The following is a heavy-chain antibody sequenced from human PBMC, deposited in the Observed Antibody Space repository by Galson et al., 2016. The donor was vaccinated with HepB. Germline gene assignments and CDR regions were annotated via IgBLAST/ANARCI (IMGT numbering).Heavy chain of an antibody. CDR2: IYSVGTT. CDR3: AKQRGHPVSSYYFDY. CDR1: GFTVSNNF. Sequence: LRLSCAASGFTVSNNFMTWVRQAPGKGLEYVSLIYSVGTTHYADSVEGRFTISRDNSKNTLYLQMNSLRVEDTAVYYCAKQRGHPVSSYYFDYWGQGTLVTVSS. V-gene: IGHV3-53*01. D-gene: IGHD1/OR15-1a*01. J-gene: IGHJ4*02.